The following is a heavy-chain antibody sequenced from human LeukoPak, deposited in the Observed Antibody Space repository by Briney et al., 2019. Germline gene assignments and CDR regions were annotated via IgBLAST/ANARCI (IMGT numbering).Heavy chain of an antibody. D-gene: IGHD3-3*01. J-gene: IGHJ5*02. CDR1: GGSFSGYY. CDR3: ARGKVVGPVNDFWSGYRGYNWFDP. V-gene: IGHV4-34*01. Sequence: SETLSLTCAVYGGSFSGYYWSWIRQPPGKGLEWIGEINHSGSTNYNPSLKSRVTISVDTSKNQFSLKLSSVPAADTAVYYCARGKVVGPVNDFWSGYRGYNWFDPWGQGTLVTVSS. CDR2: INHSGST.